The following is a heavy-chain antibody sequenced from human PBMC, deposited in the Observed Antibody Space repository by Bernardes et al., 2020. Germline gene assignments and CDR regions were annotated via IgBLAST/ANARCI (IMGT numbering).Heavy chain of an antibody. CDR1: GGSLTSSTYY. D-gene: IGHD2-2*01. CDR2: IYFTGRS. V-gene: IGHV4-39*01. Sequence: ETLSLTCTLSGGSLTSSTYYWGWIRQPPGKGLEWIGSIYFTGRSYYNPSLKSRVTISVDASQTQFSLRLSSVTAADTSVYFCARLSRYCSSTSCYYFDYWGRGILVTISS. CDR3: ARLSRYCSSTSCYYFDY. J-gene: IGHJ4*02.